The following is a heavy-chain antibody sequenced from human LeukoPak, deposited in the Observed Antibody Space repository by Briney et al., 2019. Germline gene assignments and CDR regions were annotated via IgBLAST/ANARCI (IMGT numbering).Heavy chain of an antibody. CDR2: IYHSGST. V-gene: IGHV4-38-2*02. CDR3: ARRRFGELPYAFDI. D-gene: IGHD3-10*01. Sequence: TSETLSLTCTVSGYSISSGYYWGWIRQPPGKGLEWIGSIYHSGSTYYNPSLKSRVTISVDTSKNQFSLKLSSVTAADTAVYYCARRRFGELPYAFDIGGQGTMVTVSS. CDR1: GYSISSGYY. J-gene: IGHJ3*02.